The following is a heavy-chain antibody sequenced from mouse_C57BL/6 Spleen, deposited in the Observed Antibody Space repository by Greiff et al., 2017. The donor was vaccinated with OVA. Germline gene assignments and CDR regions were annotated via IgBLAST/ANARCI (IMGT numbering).Heavy chain of an antibody. D-gene: IGHD2-3*01. CDR2: IDPSDSET. CDR1: GYTFTSYW. CDR3: ARSPIYDGYYDY. Sequence: QVQMQQPGAELVRPGSSVKLSCKASGYTFTSYWMHWVKQRPIQGLEWIGNIDPSDSETHYNQKFKDKATLTVDKSSSTAYMQLSSLTSEDSAVYYCARSPIYDGYYDYWGQGTTLTVSS. J-gene: IGHJ2*01. V-gene: IGHV1-52*01.